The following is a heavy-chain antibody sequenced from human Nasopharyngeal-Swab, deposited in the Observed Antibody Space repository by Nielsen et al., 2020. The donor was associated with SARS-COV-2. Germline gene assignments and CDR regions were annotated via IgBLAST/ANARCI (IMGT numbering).Heavy chain of an antibody. CDR1: GFTFSTYD. V-gene: IGHV3-64*02. CDR2: ISPKGDTT. D-gene: IGHD2-8*02. CDR3: VRGTRVFPGVDY. Sequence: GESLKISCAASGFTFSTYDMHWYRQAPEKGLEYVSAISPKGDTTFYADSVKGRFTISRANSNNTLYLQVDSLRAEDTAVYYCVRGTRVFPGVDYWGQGTLVTVSS. J-gene: IGHJ4*02.